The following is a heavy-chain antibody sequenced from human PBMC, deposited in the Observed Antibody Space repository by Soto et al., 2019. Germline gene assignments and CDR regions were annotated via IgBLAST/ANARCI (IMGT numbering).Heavy chain of an antibody. J-gene: IGHJ5*02. CDR3: ARSVFP. CDR1: GATITSDGNY. CDR2: IYYSGGT. V-gene: IGHV4-31*03. Sequence: PSETLSLTCTVSGATITSDGNYWSWLRQHPEKGLEWIGHIYYSGGTYFNLSLQSRLTLTVDTSKNQFSLKLTSVTAADTAVYYCARSVFPWGQGTLVTVSS.